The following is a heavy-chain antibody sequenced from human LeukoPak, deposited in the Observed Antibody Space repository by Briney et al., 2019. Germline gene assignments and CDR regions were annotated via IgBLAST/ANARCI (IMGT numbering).Heavy chain of an antibody. CDR3: ARAVIVVVPAANDY. CDR2: IKPDGSEK. D-gene: IGHD2-2*01. Sequence: PGGSLRLSCAASGFTFSSYWMSWVRQAPGKGLEGVANIKPDGSEKYYVDSVKGRFTISRDNAKNSLYLQMNSLRAEDTAVYYCARAVIVVVPAANDYWGQGTLVTVSS. V-gene: IGHV3-7*01. CDR1: GFTFSSYW. J-gene: IGHJ4*02.